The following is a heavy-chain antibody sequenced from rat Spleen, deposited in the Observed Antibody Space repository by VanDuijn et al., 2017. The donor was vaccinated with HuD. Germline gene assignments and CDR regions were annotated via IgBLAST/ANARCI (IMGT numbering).Heavy chain of an antibody. CDR3: AVLGGERFAY. J-gene: IGHJ3*01. Sequence: EVQLVESGGGLVQPGRSLKLSCVGSGFTFSDYAMAWVRQAPKKGLEWVTTIIYNGRTTYYRDSVKGRFTISRDNSKNTLYLEMNNLRSEDTAMYYCAVLGGERFAYWGQGTLVTVSS. CDR2: IIYNGRTT. D-gene: IGHD4-3*01. V-gene: IGHV5-17*01. CDR1: GFTFSDYA.